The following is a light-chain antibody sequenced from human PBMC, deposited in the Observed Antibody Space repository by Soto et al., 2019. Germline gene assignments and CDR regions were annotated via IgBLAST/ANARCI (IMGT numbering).Light chain of an antibody. CDR1: SNIGAGYD. Sequence: SNIGAGYDVHWYQQLPGTAPKLLIYGNSNKPSGVPDRFSSTKTGTSASLAITGLQAEDEADYFCQSYDSSLSAVVFGGGSKLTVL. V-gene: IGLV1-40*01. J-gene: IGLJ2*01. CDR3: QSYDSSLSAVV. CDR2: GNS.